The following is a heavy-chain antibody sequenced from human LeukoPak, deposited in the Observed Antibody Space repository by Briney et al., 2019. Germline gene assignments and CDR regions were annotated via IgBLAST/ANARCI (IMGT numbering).Heavy chain of an antibody. V-gene: IGHV3-7*05. J-gene: IGHJ5*02. CDR3: ARASDPWLQLT. CDR1: GFTFSNYW. CDR2: IKQDGSEK. D-gene: IGHD5-24*01. Sequence: QAWGSLRLSCAASGFTFSNYWMIWVRQAPGKGLEWVGNIKQDGSEKRYADSVRGRFSISRDNAQTSLYLQMNSLRAEDTAVYYCARASDPWLQLTWGQGTLVTVSS.